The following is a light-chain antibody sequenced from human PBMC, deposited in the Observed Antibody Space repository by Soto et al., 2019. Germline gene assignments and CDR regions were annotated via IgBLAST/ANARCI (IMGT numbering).Light chain of an antibody. CDR3: SAYTTSSSWL. Sequence: QSVLTQPPSASGSPGQSVAISCTGTSSDVGGYNYVSWYQQHPGKAPKLMIYEVNKRPSGVPDRFSGSKSGNTASLTVSGLQAEDEADYYCSAYTTSSSWLFGGGTKVTVL. CDR1: SSDVGGYNY. J-gene: IGLJ3*02. V-gene: IGLV2-8*01. CDR2: EVN.